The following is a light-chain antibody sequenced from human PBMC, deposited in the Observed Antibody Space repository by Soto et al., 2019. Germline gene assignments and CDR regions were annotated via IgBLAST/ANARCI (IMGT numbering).Light chain of an antibody. CDR3: QQYNNWPRT. V-gene: IGKV3-15*01. J-gene: IGKJ1*01. Sequence: ERVMTQSPATLSLSPGERATLSCRASQSVASNLAWYQQKPGQAPRLLIYGASTRATGVPARFSGSGSGTEFTLTISGLQSEYFVVYYCQQYNNWPRTFGQGTKVDIK. CDR1: QSVASN. CDR2: GAS.